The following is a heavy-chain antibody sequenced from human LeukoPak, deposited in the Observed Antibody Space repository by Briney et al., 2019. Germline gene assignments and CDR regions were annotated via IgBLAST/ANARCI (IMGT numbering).Heavy chain of an antibody. V-gene: IGHV3-48*03. CDR3: VRKTDRLGAVGRDRYFDL. CDR2: ISVNGGAM. D-gene: IGHD6-13*01. CDR1: GFTFSGYE. Sequence: GGSLRLSCTASGFTFSGYEMTWIRQAPGKGLEWMSYISVNGGAMHYADSVRGRFTTSRDDAKNSLYLHMNSLRVEDTAIYYCVRKTDRLGAVGRDRYFDLWGRGTLITVSS. J-gene: IGHJ2*01.